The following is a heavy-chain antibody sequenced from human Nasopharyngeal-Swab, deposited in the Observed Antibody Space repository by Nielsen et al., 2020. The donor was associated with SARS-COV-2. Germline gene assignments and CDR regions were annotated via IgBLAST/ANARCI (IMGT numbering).Heavy chain of an antibody. Sequence: GESLKISCAASGFTFSSYWMTWVRQAPGKGLEWVANIKQDGSEENYVDSVKGRFTISRDNAKNSLYLQMNSLRAGDTAVYYCAREDWGKLDYWGQGTLVTVSS. D-gene: IGHD7-27*01. CDR3: AREDWGKLDY. CDR1: GFTFSSYW. CDR2: IKQDGSEE. V-gene: IGHV3-7*04. J-gene: IGHJ4*02.